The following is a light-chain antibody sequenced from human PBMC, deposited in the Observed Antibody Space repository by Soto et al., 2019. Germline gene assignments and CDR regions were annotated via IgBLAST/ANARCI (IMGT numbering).Light chain of an antibody. Sequence: EIVLTQSPGTLSLSPGERATLSCRASQSVSNNYLAWYQQKPGQAPRLLIYGASNRATGIPDRFSGSGSGTDLTLTTSRPEHEDFAVYYCQQYGSSGTFGQGTKVDI. CDR1: QSVSNNY. V-gene: IGKV3-20*01. CDR3: QQYGSSGT. CDR2: GAS. J-gene: IGKJ1*01.